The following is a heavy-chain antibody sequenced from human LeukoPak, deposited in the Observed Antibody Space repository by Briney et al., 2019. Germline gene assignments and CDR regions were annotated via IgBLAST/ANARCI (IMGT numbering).Heavy chain of an antibody. V-gene: IGHV4-39*07. CDR2: IYYSGST. Sequence: SETLSLTCTVSGGSISSSSYYWGWIRQPPGRGLEWIGSIYYSGSTYYNPSLKSRVTISVDTSKNQFSLKLSSVTAADTAVYYCASWFRLGADDYGDYVGLDAFGIWGQGTMVTVSS. D-gene: IGHD4-17*01. CDR3: ASWFRLGADDYGDYVGLDAFGI. J-gene: IGHJ3*02. CDR1: GGSISSSSYY.